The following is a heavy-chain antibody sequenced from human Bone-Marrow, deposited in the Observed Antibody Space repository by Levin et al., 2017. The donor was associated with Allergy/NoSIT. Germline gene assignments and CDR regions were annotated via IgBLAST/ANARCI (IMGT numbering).Heavy chain of an antibody. CDR1: GFTFSSYA. J-gene: IGHJ4*02. D-gene: IGHD6-19*01. CDR2: ISGSGTST. V-gene: IGHV3-23*01. Sequence: ETLSLTCAASGFTFSSYAMSWVRQAPGKGLDWVSAISGSGTSTYYADSVKGRFAISRDNSMTTLYLQMNSLRAEDTAVYYCAKGAGWVAGAVALIWGQGTLVTVSS. CDR3: AKGAGWVAGAVALI.